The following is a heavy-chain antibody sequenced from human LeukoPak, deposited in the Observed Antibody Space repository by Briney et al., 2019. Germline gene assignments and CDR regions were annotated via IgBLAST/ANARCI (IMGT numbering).Heavy chain of an antibody. V-gene: IGHV1-69*05. J-gene: IGHJ3*02. D-gene: IGHD3-22*01. CDR3: ARDLESSSGYYVNDI. Sequence: SVKVSCKASGGTFSSYAISWVRQAPGQGLEWMGGIIPIFGTANYAQKFQGRVTITTDESTSTAYMELSSLRSEDTAVYYCARDLESSSGYYVNDIWGQGTMVTVSS. CDR2: IIPIFGTA. CDR1: GGTFSSYA.